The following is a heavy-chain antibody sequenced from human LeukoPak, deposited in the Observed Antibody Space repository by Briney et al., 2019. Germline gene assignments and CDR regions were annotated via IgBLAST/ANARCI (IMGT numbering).Heavy chain of an antibody. Sequence: ASVKVSCKASGYTFTSYAIHWVRQAPGQGLEWMGWISNYNGNTKYAQKLQGRVTMTSDTSTSTAYMELRSLRSDDTAVYYCARGGMGYDSSDYHGTRAIDYWGQGTLVTVSS. CDR1: GYTFTSYA. CDR3: ARGGMGYDSSDYHGTRAIDY. V-gene: IGHV1-18*01. D-gene: IGHD3-22*01. J-gene: IGHJ4*02. CDR2: ISNYNGNT.